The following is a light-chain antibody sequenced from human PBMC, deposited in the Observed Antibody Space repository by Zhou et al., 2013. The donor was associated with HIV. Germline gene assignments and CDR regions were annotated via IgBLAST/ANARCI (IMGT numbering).Light chain of an antibody. J-gene: IGKJ1*01. V-gene: IGKV1-39*01. Sequence: DIQMTQSPSSVSASVGDRVTITCRASQSINTYLNWYQHKPGKAPKLLIYAASSLQSGVTSRFSGSGSGTDFTLTISSLQPEDFATYYCQHSYRSPWTFGQGTKVEI. CDR1: QSINTY. CDR2: AAS. CDR3: QHSYRSPWT.